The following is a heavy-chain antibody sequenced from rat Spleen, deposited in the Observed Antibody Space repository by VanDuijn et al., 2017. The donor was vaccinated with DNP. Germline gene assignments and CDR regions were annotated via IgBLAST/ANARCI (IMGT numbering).Heavy chain of an antibody. V-gene: IGHV5-31*01. Sequence: EVQLVESGGGPVQPGRSLKLSCVASGFIFSNHWMTWISQAPGKGLEWVASITNTCGSTYYPDSVKGRFTISRDNAKSSLYLQMDSLRSEDTATYYCTTMDRWWGQGVMVTVSS. CDR1: GFIFSNHW. CDR2: ITNTCGST. CDR3: TTMDRW. J-gene: IGHJ2*01.